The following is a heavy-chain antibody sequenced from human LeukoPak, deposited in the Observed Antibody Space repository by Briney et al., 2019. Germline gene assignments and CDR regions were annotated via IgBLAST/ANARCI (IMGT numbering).Heavy chain of an antibody. CDR1: GFTFSSYS. CDR2: ISTSSSYI. Sequence: PGGSLRLSCAASGFTFSSYSMNWVRQAPGKGLEWVSSISTSSSYIYYADSVKGRFTISRDNAKNSLYLQMNSLRAEDTAVYYCAREDYYYDGSGYSHFDYWGRGTLVTVYS. CDR3: AREDYYYDGSGYSHFDY. D-gene: IGHD3-22*01. V-gene: IGHV3-21*01. J-gene: IGHJ4*02.